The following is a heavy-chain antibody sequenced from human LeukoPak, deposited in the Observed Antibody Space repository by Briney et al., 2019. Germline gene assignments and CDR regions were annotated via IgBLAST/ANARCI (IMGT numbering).Heavy chain of an antibody. J-gene: IGHJ4*02. CDR2: IKQDGSEN. Sequence: GGSLRLSCAASGFTFSSYWMTWVRQAPGKGLEWVANIKQDGSENYYVDSVKGRFTVSRDNAKNSLYLQVSSLRAEDTAVYYCARLRSVAGYDYWGQGTLVTVSS. D-gene: IGHD6-19*01. CDR3: ARLRSVAGYDY. V-gene: IGHV3-7*05. CDR1: GFTFSSYW.